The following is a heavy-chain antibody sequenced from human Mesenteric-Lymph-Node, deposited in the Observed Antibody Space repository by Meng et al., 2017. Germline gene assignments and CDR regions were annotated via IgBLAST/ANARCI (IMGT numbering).Heavy chain of an antibody. J-gene: IGHJ4*02. CDR1: GYTFTSYA. V-gene: IGHV7-4-1*02. CDR2: IDPNTGNP. CDR3: ARDSPLDGYSLLDY. Sequence: QVQLVQSGAELKQLGASVKVSCRPSGYTFTSYAINWVRQAPGQGPDWMGWIDPNTGNPTYDQGFTGRFVFSLDTSVSTAYLQINSLRADDTAVYYCARDSPLDGYSLLDYWGQGTLVTVS. D-gene: IGHD5-24*01.